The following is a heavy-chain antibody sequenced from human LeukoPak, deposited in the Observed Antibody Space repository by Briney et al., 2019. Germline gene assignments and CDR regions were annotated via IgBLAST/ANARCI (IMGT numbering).Heavy chain of an antibody. CDR2: ISGDGGST. D-gene: IGHD5-18*01. V-gene: IGHV3-43*02. CDR3: ANSGYSYGYGMDV. CDR1: GFTFDDYA. Sequence: PGGSLRLSCAASGFTFDDYAMHWVRHAPGKGLEWVSLISGDGGSTYYADSVKGRFTISRDNSKNSLYLQMNSLRTEDTALYYCANSGYSYGYGMDVWGQGTTVTVSS. J-gene: IGHJ6*02.